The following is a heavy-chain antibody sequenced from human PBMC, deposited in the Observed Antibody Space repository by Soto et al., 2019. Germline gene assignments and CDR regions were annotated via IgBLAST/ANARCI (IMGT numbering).Heavy chain of an antibody. Sequence: QVQLQQWGAGLLKPSETLSLTCAVYGGSFSGYYWCWIRQPPGKGLEWIGEINHSGSTNYNPSLKSRVTISVDTSKNQFSLKLSSVTAADTAVYYCARPIRGGGMDVWGQGTTVTVSS. CDR3: ARPIRGGGMDV. J-gene: IGHJ6*02. D-gene: IGHD3-10*01. CDR2: INHSGST. CDR1: GGSFSGYY. V-gene: IGHV4-34*01.